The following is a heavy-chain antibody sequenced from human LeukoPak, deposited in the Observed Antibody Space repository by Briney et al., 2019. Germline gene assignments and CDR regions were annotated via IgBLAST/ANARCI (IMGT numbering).Heavy chain of an antibody. CDR3: AKFRDIVVVPAATAFDI. V-gene: IGHV3-23*01. D-gene: IGHD2-2*01. Sequence: PGGSLRLSCAASGFTFSSYAMSWVRQAPGKGLEWVSAISGSGGSTYYADSVKGRFTISRDNSKNTLYLQMNSLRAEDTAVYYCAKFRDIVVVPAATAFDIWGQGTMVTVSS. CDR2: ISGSGGST. J-gene: IGHJ3*02. CDR1: GFTFSSYA.